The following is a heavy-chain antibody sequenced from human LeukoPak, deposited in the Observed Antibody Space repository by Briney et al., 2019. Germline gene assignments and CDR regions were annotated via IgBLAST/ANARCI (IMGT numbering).Heavy chain of an antibody. Sequence: GGSLRLSCTASGFPFSVYWISWVRQAPGKGLEWVANIKEDGSVQDYVDSVKGRFTISRDNAKNSVYLHMNSLRVDDTAVYYCVGQLLRAVWGKGTTVTVSS. J-gene: IGHJ6*04. CDR2: IKEDGSVQ. CDR1: GFPFSVYW. D-gene: IGHD2-2*01. V-gene: IGHV3-7*01. CDR3: VGQLLRAV.